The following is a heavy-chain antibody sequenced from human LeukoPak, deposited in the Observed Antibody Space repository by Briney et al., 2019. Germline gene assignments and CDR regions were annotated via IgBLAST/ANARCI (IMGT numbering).Heavy chain of an antibody. CDR3: AKDPNGDYLGAFDS. D-gene: IGHD4-17*01. CDR1: GFTFSTYA. V-gene: IGHV3-23*01. CDR2: IRGSGGTT. J-gene: IGHJ3*02. Sequence: GGSLRLSCAASGFTFSTYAMTWVRQAPGKGLEWVSAIRGSGGTTYYADSAKGRFTISRDNSKNTLYLQMNSLRAEDTAVYYCAKDPNGDYLGAFDSWGQGTMVTVSS.